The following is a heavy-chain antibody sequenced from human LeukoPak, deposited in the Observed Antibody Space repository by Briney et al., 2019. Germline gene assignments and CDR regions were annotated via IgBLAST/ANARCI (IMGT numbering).Heavy chain of an antibody. Sequence: GGSLRLSCTASGFNFGDYAMSWFRQAPGKGLEWVSSISSSSSYIYYADSVKGRFTISRDNAKNSLYLQMNSLRAEDTAVYYCARAYLYTVATGFWGQGTLVTVSS. D-gene: IGHD4-23*01. CDR1: GFNFGDYA. J-gene: IGHJ4*02. CDR3: ARAYLYTVATGF. CDR2: ISSSSSYI. V-gene: IGHV3-21*01.